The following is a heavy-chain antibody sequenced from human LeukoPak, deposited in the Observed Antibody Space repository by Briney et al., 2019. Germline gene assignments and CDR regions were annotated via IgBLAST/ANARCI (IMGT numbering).Heavy chain of an antibody. V-gene: IGHV7-4-1*02. D-gene: IGHD6-13*01. J-gene: IGHJ5*02. CDR3: ARTKQQPRNWFDP. CDR1: GYTFTSYA. Sequence: GASVKVSCKASGYTFTSYAMNWVRQAPGQGLEWMGWINTNTGTPTYAQGFTGRFVFSLDTSFNTAYLQISSLKAEDTAVYYCARTKQQPRNWFDPWGQGTLVTVSS. CDR2: INTNTGTP.